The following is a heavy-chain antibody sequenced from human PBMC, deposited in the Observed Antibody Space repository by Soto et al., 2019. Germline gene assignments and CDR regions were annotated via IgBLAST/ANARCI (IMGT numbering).Heavy chain of an antibody. D-gene: IGHD3-16*01. CDR2: ISPYTGNT. J-gene: IGHJ6*02. Sequence: QVQLVQSGDEVKKPGASVKVSCKASGYIFVNYGIAWVRQAPRQGLEWMGWISPYTGNTHSASKVQGRLTMTTDTTPSTAYMDLGSLTSDDPAVYYCVMVDNYVTPTPQDVWGQGTTVTVSS. CDR1: GYIFVNYG. CDR3: VMVDNYVTPTPQDV. V-gene: IGHV1-18*01.